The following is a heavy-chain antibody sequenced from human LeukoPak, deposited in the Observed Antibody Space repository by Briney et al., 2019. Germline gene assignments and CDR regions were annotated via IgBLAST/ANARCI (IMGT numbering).Heavy chain of an antibody. CDR2: IHYSGST. J-gene: IGHJ6*02. CDR1: GGSFSGYY. CDR3: ARHGWHYYGMDV. V-gene: IGHV4-59*08. D-gene: IGHD6-19*01. Sequence: SSETLSLTCAVYGGSFSGYYWSWIRQPPGKGLEWIGYIHYSGSTNYNPSLKSRVTISVDTSKNQFSLKLSSVTAADTAMYYCARHGWHYYGMDVWGQGTTVTVSS.